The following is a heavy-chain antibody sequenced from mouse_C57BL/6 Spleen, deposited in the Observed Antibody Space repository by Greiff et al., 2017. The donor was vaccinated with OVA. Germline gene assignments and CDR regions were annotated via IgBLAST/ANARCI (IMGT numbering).Heavy chain of an antibody. V-gene: IGHV1-82*01. CDR3: SSPWFAY. CDR1: GYAFSSSW. J-gene: IGHJ3*01. CDR2: IYPGDGDT. Sequence: VQLQQSGPELVKPGASVTISCKASGYAFSSSWMNWVKQRPGKGLEWIGRIYPGDGDTNYNGKFKGKATLTADKSSSTAYMQLSSLTSEDSAVYFCSSPWFAYWGQGTLVTVSA. D-gene: IGHD1-1*01.